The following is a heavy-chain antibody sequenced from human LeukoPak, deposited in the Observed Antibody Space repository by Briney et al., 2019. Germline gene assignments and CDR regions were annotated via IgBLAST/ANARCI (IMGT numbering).Heavy chain of an antibody. J-gene: IGHJ4*02. Sequence: SETLSLTCAVYGGSFSGYYWSWIRQPPGKGLEWIGEINHSGSTNYNPSLKSRVTISVDTSKNQFSLKLSSVTAADTAVYYCARARGHIVRGVIITYYSHYWGQGTLVTVSS. CDR1: GGSFSGYY. V-gene: IGHV4-34*01. CDR2: INHSGST. CDR3: ARARGHIVRGVIITYYSHY. D-gene: IGHD3-10*01.